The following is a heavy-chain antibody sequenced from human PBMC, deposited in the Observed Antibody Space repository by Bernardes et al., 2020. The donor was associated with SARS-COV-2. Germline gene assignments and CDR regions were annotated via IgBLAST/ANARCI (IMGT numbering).Heavy chain of an antibody. D-gene: IGHD3-3*01. Sequence: ASVKVSCRTSGYTFTNNNINWVRQAPGQGLEWIGWISPYNGATNYAQNLQGRVTMTTETSTSTAYLEVRSLRSDDTAVYYCARGSVEDLYGMDVWGQGTTVTVSS. J-gene: IGHJ6*02. CDR3: ARGSVEDLYGMDV. V-gene: IGHV1-18*04. CDR2: ISPYNGAT. CDR1: GYTFTNNN.